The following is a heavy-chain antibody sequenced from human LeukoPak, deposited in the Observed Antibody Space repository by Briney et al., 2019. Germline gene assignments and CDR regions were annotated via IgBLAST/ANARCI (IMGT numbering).Heavy chain of an antibody. CDR1: GFTFSDYS. Sequence: PGGSLRLSCAASGFTFSDYSMNWVRQAPGKGLEWVSSISDDSNYIYYADSVKGRFTISRDNAKNSLYLQMNSLRAEDTAIYYCARDEGSSSWYGGFDCWGQGTLVTVSS. D-gene: IGHD6-13*01. CDR3: ARDEGSSSWYGGFDC. J-gene: IGHJ4*01. V-gene: IGHV3-21*01. CDR2: ISDDSNYI.